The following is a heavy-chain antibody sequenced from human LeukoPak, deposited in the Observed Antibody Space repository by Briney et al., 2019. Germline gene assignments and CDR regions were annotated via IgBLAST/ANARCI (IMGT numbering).Heavy chain of an antibody. CDR3: ARGVVVVVAATRLCYYYYMDV. CDR1: GGSFSGYY. Sequence: PSETLSLTCAVYGGSFSGYYWSWIRQPPGKGLEWIGEINHSGSTNYNPSLKSRVTISIDTSKNQFSLKLSSVTAADTAVYYCARGVVVVVAATRLCYYYYMDVWGRGTTVTVSS. CDR2: INHSGST. J-gene: IGHJ6*03. D-gene: IGHD2-15*01. V-gene: IGHV4-34*01.